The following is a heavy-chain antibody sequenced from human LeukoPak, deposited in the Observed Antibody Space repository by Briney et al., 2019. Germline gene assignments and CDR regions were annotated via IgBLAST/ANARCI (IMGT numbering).Heavy chain of an antibody. J-gene: IGHJ4*02. CDR3: AREYHYDSSGFPGY. D-gene: IGHD3-22*01. CDR2: IIPIFGTA. Sequence: GSSVKVSCKASGGTFSSYAISWVRRPPGQGLEWMGGIIPIFGTANYAQKFQGRVTITADESTSTAYMELSSLRSEDTAVYYCAREYHYDSSGFPGYWGQGTLVTVSS. V-gene: IGHV1-69*01. CDR1: GGTFSSYA.